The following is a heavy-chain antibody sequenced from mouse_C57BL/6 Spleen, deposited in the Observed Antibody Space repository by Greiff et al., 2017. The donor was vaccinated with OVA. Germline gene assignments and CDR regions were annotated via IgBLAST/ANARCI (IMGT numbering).Heavy chain of an antibody. V-gene: IGHV5-4*03. Sequence: EVMLVESGGGLVKPGGSLKLSCAASGFTFSSYAMSWVRQTPEKRLEWVATISDGGSYTYYPDNVKGRFTISRDNAKKNLYLQMSHLKSEDTAMYYCASPPTIVTTRGFYYAMDYWGQGTSVTVSS. CDR2: ISDGGSYT. J-gene: IGHJ4*01. CDR3: ASPPTIVTTRGFYYAMDY. D-gene: IGHD2-5*01. CDR1: GFTFSSYA.